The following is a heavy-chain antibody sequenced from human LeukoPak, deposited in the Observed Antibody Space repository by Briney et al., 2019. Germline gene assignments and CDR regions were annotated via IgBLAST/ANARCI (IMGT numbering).Heavy chain of an antibody. J-gene: IGHJ6*02. CDR3: ARDGVISGWYYYGMDV. V-gene: IGHV3-33*01. Sequence: PGGSLRLSCAASGFTFSSYGMHWVRQAPGKGLEWVAVIWYDGSNKYYADSVKGRFTISRDNSKNTLYLQMNSLRAEDTAVYYCARDGVISGWYYYGMDVWGQGTTVTVSS. CDR1: GFTFSSYG. CDR2: IWYDGSNK. D-gene: IGHD6-19*01.